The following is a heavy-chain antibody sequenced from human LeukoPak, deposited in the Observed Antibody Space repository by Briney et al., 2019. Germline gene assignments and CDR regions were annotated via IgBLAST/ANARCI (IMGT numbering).Heavy chain of an antibody. CDR2: INHSGST. V-gene: IGHV4-34*01. CDR1: GGSFSGYY. Sequence: SETLSLTCAVYGGSFSGYYWSWIRQPPGKGLEWIGVINHSGSTNYNPSLKSRVTISVDTSKNQFSLKLSSVTAADTAVYYCARASTIVVVTRVFDYWGQGTLVTVSS. CDR3: ARASTIVVVTRVFDY. D-gene: IGHD3-22*01. J-gene: IGHJ4*02.